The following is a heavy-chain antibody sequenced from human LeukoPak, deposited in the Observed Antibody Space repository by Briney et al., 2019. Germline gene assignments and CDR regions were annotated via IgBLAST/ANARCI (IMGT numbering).Heavy chain of an antibody. Sequence: GGSERLSCAASGFTFSTYAMRWARQAPGEWMEWVLVISGSGGSTYYADSVKSRFTTSTDNSTNTLYLQMNSLRAEDTAVYYCARGFDVDIVATIGYFDYWGQGTLVTVSS. V-gene: IGHV3-23*01. CDR3: ARGFDVDIVATIGYFDY. J-gene: IGHJ4*02. CDR1: GFTFSTYA. CDR2: ISGSGGST. D-gene: IGHD5-12*01.